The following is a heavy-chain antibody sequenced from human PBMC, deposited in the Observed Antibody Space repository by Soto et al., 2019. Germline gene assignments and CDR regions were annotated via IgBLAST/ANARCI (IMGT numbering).Heavy chain of an antibody. D-gene: IGHD2-2*01. CDR2: FNAGNGNK. Sequence: QVHLVQSGAEEKKPGASVKVSCKASGYTFTTYAVHWVRQAPGQRLEWMGWFNAGNGNKKYSQKFQGRVTITMDTSATTAYMELSSLRSEDTAVYYCARDCITTSCYSGYYYYGMDVWGQGTTVTVSS. CDR1: GYTFTTYA. CDR3: ARDCITTSCYSGYYYYGMDV. V-gene: IGHV1-3*05. J-gene: IGHJ6*02.